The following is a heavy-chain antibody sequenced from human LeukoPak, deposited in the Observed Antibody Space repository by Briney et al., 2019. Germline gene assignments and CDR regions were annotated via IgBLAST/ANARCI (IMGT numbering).Heavy chain of an antibody. D-gene: IGHD6-13*01. CDR1: GFTFSSYA. CDR3: ARGGGIAAAGTAQYFQH. J-gene: IGHJ1*01. Sequence: PGGSLRLSCAASGFTFSSYAMHWVRQAPGKGLEWVAVISYDGSNKYYADSVKGRFTISRDNSKNTLYPQMNSLRAEDTAVYYCARGGGIAAAGTAQYFQHWGQGTLVTVSS. CDR2: ISYDGSNK. V-gene: IGHV3-30-3*01.